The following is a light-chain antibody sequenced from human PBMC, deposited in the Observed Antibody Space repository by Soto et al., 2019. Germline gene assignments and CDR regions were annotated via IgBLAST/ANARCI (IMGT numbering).Light chain of an antibody. Sequence: QAVVTQEPSLTVSPGGTVTLTCGSSTGPVTSGHYPYWFQLKPGQAPRTLIYDTSNKHSWTPARFSGSLLGGKAALTLSGAQPEDEAEYSCMLSYSGARPYVFGTGTKLTVL. J-gene: IGLJ1*01. V-gene: IGLV7-46*01. CDR1: TGPVTSGHY. CDR2: DTS. CDR3: MLSYSGARPYV.